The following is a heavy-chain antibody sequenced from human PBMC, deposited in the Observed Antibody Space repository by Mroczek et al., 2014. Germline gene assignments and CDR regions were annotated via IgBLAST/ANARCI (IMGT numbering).Heavy chain of an antibody. D-gene: IGHD5-12*01. CDR1: GGSISSSSYY. Sequence: QVQLVESGPGLVKPSETLSLTCTVSGGSISSSSYYWGWIRQPPGKGLEWIGSIYYSGSTYYNPSLKSRVTISVDTSKNQFSLKLSSVTAADTAVYYCARHIVATIFDYWGQGTLVTVSS. V-gene: IGHV4-39*01. J-gene: IGHJ4*02. CDR2: IYYSGST. CDR3: ARHIVATIFDY.